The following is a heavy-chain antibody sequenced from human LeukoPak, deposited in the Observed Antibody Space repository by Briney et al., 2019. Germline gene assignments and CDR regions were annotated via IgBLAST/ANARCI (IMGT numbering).Heavy chain of an antibody. D-gene: IGHD3-3*01. J-gene: IGHJ6*03. Sequence: PSETLSLTCTVSGGSISSGSYYWSWIRQPAGKGLEWIGRIYTSGSTNYNPSLKSRVTISVDTSKNQFSLKLSSVTAADTAVYYCARVTTYYDFWSGYSNYYYYYMDVWGKGTTVTVSS. V-gene: IGHV4-61*02. CDR2: IYTSGST. CDR3: ARVTTYYDFWSGYSNYYYYYMDV. CDR1: GGSISSGSYY.